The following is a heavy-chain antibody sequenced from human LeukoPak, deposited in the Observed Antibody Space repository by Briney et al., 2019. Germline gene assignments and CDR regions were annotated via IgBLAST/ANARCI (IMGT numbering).Heavy chain of an antibody. CDR2: IYYSGST. V-gene: IGHV4-59*01. Sequence: SETLSLTCSIYGGSISSYYWSWIRQPPGKGLEWIGNIYYSGSTNYNLSLKSRVTISVDTSKNQFSLKLSSVTAADTAVYYCARDSYSGNYNWFDPWGQGTLVTVSS. CDR1: GGSISSYY. D-gene: IGHD1-26*01. CDR3: ARDSYSGNYNWFDP. J-gene: IGHJ5*02.